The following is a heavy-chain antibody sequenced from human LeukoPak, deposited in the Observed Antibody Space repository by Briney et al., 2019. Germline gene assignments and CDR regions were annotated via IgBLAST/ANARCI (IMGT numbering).Heavy chain of an antibody. CDR2: INWNGGGT. V-gene: IGHV3-20*01. Sequence: PGGSLRLSCAASGFTFDDYGMSWVRQAPGKGLEWVSGINWNGGGTGYADSVKGRFTISRDNAKNSLYLQMNSLRAEDTALYHCARGITMVRGVIRYYYYGMDVWGQGTTVTVSS. D-gene: IGHD3-10*01. J-gene: IGHJ6*02. CDR1: GFTFDDYG. CDR3: ARGITMVRGVIRYYYYGMDV.